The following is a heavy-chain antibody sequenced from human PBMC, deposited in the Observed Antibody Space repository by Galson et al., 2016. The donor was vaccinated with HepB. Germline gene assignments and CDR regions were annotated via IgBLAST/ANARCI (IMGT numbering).Heavy chain of an antibody. J-gene: IGHJ6*02. CDR2: IIPILGTV. Sequence: SVKVSCKASGGTFSSYAFSWVRQAPGQGLEWMGVIIPILGTVTYAQKFQGRLTITADKSTNTAYMELSSLRSEDTALYYCASDDYANYHFGMDVWGQGTTVTVSS. V-gene: IGHV1-69*10. D-gene: IGHD4-17*01. CDR3: ASDDYANYHFGMDV. CDR1: GGTFSSYA.